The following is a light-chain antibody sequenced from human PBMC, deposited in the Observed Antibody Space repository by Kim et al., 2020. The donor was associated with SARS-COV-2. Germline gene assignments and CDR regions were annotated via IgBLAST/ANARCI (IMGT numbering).Light chain of an antibody. V-gene: IGLV2-8*01. CDR1: SSDVGGYNY. Sequence: QSVTIPCTGTSSDVGGYNYVSWYQQHPGKAPKLMIYEVSKRPSGVPDRFSGSKSGNTASLTVSGLQAEDEADYYCSSYAGSNNVVFGGGTQLTVL. CDR3: SSYAGSNNVV. CDR2: EVS. J-gene: IGLJ2*01.